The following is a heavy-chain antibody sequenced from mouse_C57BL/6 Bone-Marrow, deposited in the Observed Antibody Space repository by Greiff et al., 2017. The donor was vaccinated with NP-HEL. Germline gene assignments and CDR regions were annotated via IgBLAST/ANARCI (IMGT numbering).Heavy chain of an antibody. CDR2: IYPRSGNT. V-gene: IGHV1-81*01. CDR3: ASYGNYEAWFAY. Sequence: VQGVESGAELARPGASVKLSCKASGYTFTSYGISWVKQRTGQGLEWIGEIYPRSGNTYYNEKFKGKATLTADKSSSTAYMELRSLTSEDSAVYFCASYGNYEAWFAYWGQGTLVTVSA. J-gene: IGHJ3*01. D-gene: IGHD2-1*01. CDR1: GYTFTSYG.